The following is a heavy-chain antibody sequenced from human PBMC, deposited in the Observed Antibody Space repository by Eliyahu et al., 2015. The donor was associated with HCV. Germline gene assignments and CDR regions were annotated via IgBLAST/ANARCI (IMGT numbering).Heavy chain of an antibody. V-gene: IGHV3-30*18. J-gene: IGHJ4*02. D-gene: IGHD1-26*01. Sequence: QVQLVESGGGVVQPGXSLRLSCAASGFTFXSDGMHWVRQAPGKGLGWVAVISYDGSNKNYADSVKGRFTISRDDSKNTLYLLMNSLRAEDTAVYYCAKDRGGFGSYGANFFDYWGQGTLVTVSS. CDR1: GFTFXSDG. CDR3: AKDRGGFGSYGANFFDY. CDR2: ISYDGSNK.